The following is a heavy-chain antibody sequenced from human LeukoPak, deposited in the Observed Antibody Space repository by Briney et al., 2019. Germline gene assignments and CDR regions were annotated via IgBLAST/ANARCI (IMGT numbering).Heavy chain of an antibody. CDR3: AALPSGGSDY. J-gene: IGHJ4*02. Sequence: GGSLRLSCGDSGFTFNSYWMHWVRQAPGKGLVWVSRINSDGSSTSYADSVKGRFTISRDNAKNTLYLQMNSLRAEDTAVYYCAALPSGGSDYWGQGTLVTVSS. D-gene: IGHD3-10*01. CDR1: GFTFNSYW. V-gene: IGHV3-74*01. CDR2: INSDGSST.